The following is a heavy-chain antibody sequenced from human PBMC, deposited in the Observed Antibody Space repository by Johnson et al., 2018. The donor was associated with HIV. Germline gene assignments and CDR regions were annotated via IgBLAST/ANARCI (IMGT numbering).Heavy chain of an antibody. V-gene: IGHV3-30*03. CDR2: ISYDGSNK. D-gene: IGHD6-19*01. CDR3: ASGIAVAGTLLDAFDI. Sequence: QVQLVESGGGSVQPGGSLRLSCAASGFTFSSYGMHWVRQAPGKGLEWVAVISYDGSNKYYADSVKGRFTISRDNSKNTLYLQMNSLRAEDTAVYYCASGIAVAGTLLDAFDIWGQGTMVTVSS. CDR1: GFTFSSYG. J-gene: IGHJ3*02.